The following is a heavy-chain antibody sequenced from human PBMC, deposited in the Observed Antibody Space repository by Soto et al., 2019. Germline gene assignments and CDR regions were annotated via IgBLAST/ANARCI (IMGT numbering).Heavy chain of an antibody. CDR1: GFTFSDYY. D-gene: IGHD6-13*01. CDR2: ISNSGSTT. CDR3: ARLYISSWYIL. V-gene: IGHV3-11*01. J-gene: IGHJ4*02. Sequence: QVQVVESGGGLVQPGGSLTLSCAASGFTFSDYYMAWIRQAPGMGLQWVTYISNSGSTTYYADSVKGRFTVSRDNTENSLYLHMSSLRAEDTAMYFCARLYISSWYILWGQGTLVTVSS.